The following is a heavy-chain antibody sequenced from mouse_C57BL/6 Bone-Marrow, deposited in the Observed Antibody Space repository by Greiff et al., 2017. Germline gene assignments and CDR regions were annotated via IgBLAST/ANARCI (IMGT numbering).Heavy chain of an antibody. D-gene: IGHD4-1*01. CDR3: ARRGLTGTGAMDY. J-gene: IGHJ4*01. CDR2: ISTYYGDA. V-gene: IGHV1-67*01. CDR1: GYTFTDYA. Sequence: VKLVESGPELVRPGVSVKISCKGSGYTFTDYAMHWVKQSHAKSLEWIGVISTYYGDASYNQKFKDKATMTVDKSSSTAYMELARLTSEDSAVYYCARRGLTGTGAMDYWGQGTSVTFSS.